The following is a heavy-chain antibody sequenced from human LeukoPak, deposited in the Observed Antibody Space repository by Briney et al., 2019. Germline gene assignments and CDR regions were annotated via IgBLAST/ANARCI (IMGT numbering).Heavy chain of an antibody. V-gene: IGHV3-30-3*01. Sequence: GGSLRLSCAASGFTFSSYALHWVRQAPGKGLEWVAVTSYDGSTKYYADSVKGRFTISRENSKNTLYLQMNSLRPEDTAVYFCARDRRVLTGYYMGASDIWGQGTMVTVSS. D-gene: IGHD3-9*01. CDR1: GFTFSSYA. CDR2: TSYDGSTK. J-gene: IGHJ3*02. CDR3: ARDRRVLTGYYMGASDI.